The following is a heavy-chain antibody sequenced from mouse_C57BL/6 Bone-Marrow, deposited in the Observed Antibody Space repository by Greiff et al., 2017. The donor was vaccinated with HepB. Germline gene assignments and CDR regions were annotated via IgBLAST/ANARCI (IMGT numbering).Heavy chain of an antibody. CDR1: GYSITSGYY. V-gene: IGHV3-6*01. Sequence: EVHLVESGPGLVKPSQSLSLTCSVTGYSITSGYYWNWIRQFPGNKLEWMGYISYDGSNNYNPSLKNRISITRDTSKNQFFLKLNSVTTEDTATYYCAREAYGWGQGTTLTVSS. CDR2: ISYDGSN. CDR3: AREAYG. D-gene: IGHD1-1*01. J-gene: IGHJ2*01.